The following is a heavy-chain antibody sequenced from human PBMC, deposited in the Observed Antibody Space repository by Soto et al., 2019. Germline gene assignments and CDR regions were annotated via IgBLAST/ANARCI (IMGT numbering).Heavy chain of an antibody. CDR1: GYSINTDSW. D-gene: IGHD3-10*01. V-gene: IGHV4-4*02. CDR3: ARAGFCNLDS. Sequence: QVQLQESGPGLVKPSGTLSLTCDVSGYSINTDSWWSWVRQPPGRGLEWIAEIHQRGTSNYNPSLKSRVTISADKSRNQFFLDVRSVTAADTAVYYCARAGFCNLDSWGQGTPVTVSS. J-gene: IGHJ4*02. CDR2: IHQRGTS.